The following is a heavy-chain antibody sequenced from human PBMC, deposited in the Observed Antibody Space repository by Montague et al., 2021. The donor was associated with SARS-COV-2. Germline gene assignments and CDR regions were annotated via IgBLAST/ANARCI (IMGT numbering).Heavy chain of an antibody. V-gene: IGHV3-30*04. CDR2: ISHDGSNK. J-gene: IGHJ4*02. CDR3: ARGSYGDFLDS. CDR1: GFIFSGYA. D-gene: IGHD4-17*01. Sequence: SRRLSWSASGFIFSGYAMHWVRQAPGRGLEWVAAISHDGSNKFYINLVEGRFTISRDNSKRTVFLQMNSLRREDTGVYFCARGSYGDFLDSWGQGTLATVSS.